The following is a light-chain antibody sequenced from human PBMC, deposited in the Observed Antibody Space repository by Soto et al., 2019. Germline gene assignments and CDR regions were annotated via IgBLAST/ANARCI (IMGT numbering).Light chain of an antibody. Sequence: DIVMTQSPDSLAVSLGERATINCKSSQSVLYSSNNKNYLAWYQQKPGQPPKLLIYWASTRESGVPDRFSGSGSGTDFTLNISSLHAEDVAVYHCQQYYSTPSSAFGGGTKVDIK. V-gene: IGKV4-1*01. CDR1: QSVLYSSNNKNY. CDR2: WAS. CDR3: QQYYSTPSSA. J-gene: IGKJ4*01.